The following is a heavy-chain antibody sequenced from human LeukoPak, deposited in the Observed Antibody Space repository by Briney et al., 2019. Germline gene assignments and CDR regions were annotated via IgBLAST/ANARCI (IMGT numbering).Heavy chain of an antibody. CDR2: INHSGST. V-gene: IGHV4-34*01. CDR3: ARVETYCGGDCYDY. CDR1: GGSFSGYY. D-gene: IGHD2-21*01. J-gene: IGHJ4*02. Sequence: PSETLSLTCAVHGGSFSGYYWSWIRQPPGKGLEWIGEINHSGSTNYNPSLKSRVTISVDTSKNQFSLKLSSLTAADTAVYYCARVETYCGGDCYDYWGQGTLVTVSS.